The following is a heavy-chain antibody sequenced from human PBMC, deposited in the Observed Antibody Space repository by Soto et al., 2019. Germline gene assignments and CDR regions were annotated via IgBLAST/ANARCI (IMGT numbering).Heavy chain of an antibody. CDR1: GGTFSSYT. CDR2: IIPIFKTP. D-gene: IGHD1-26*01. J-gene: IGHJ4*02. V-gene: IGHV1-69*01. CDR3: ARGAYRGGSTVAY. Sequence: QVQLVQSGAEVKKPGSSVMVSCKASGGTFSSYTFSWVRQAPGQGLEWMGGIIPIFKTPHYARKFQGRVTITADESTSTAYMEMSSLRSEDTAVYYCARGAYRGGSTVAYWGQGTLVTVSS.